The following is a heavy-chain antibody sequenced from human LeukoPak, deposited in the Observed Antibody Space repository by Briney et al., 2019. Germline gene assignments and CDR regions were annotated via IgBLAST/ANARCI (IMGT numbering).Heavy chain of an antibody. D-gene: IGHD3-10*01. CDR3: ARAITMVRGVIGEEFDP. V-gene: IGHV1-2*02. Sequence: GASVKVSCKASGYTFTGYYMHWVRQAPGQGLEWMGWINPNSGGTNYAQKFQGGVTMTRDTSISTAYMELSRLRSDDTAVYYCARAITMVRGVIGEEFDPWGQGTLVTVSS. CDR2: INPNSGGT. J-gene: IGHJ5*02. CDR1: GYTFTGYY.